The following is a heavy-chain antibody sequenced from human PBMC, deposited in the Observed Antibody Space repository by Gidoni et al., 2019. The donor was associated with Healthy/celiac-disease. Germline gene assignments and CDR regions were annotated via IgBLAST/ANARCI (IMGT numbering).Heavy chain of an antibody. J-gene: IGHJ4*02. CDR3: AREGGTAGETDFDY. CDR2: IWYDGSNK. CDR1: GFPFRSYG. V-gene: IGHV3-33*01. Sequence: QVQLVESGVGVVQPGRYLRLSCAASGFPFRSYGMQCVRQAPGKGLEWVAVIWYDGSNKYYADSVKGRFTISRDNSKNTLYLQMNSLRAEDTAVYYCAREGGTAGETDFDYWGQGTLVTVSS. D-gene: IGHD2-8*02.